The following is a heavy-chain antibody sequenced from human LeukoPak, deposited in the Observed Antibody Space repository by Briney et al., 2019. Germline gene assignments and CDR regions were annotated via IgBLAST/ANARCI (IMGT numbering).Heavy chain of an antibody. V-gene: IGHV3-11*01. J-gene: IGHJ4*02. CDR2: ISSSGSTT. Sequence: GGSLRLSCAASGFTFSDCYMNWIRQAPGKGLEWVSYISSSGSTTYYADSVQGRFTISRDNAKNSLYLQMDSLRAEDTAVYYCAREPTSLDYWGQGTLVTVSS. D-gene: IGHD4-11*01. CDR3: AREPTSLDY. CDR1: GFTFSDCY.